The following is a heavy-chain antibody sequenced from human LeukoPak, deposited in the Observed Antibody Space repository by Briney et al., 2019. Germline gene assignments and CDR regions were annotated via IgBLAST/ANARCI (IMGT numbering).Heavy chain of an antibody. CDR2: ISYDGSNK. D-gene: IGHD3-3*01. CDR1: GFTFSSYA. CDR3: ARDPLRFLEWLSFLDY. V-gene: IGHV3-30*04. Sequence: PGRSLRLSCAASGFTFSSYAMHWVRQAPGKGLEWVAVISYDGSNKYYADSVKGRFTISRDNSKNTLYLQMNSLRAEDTAVYYCARDPLRFLEWLSFLDYWGQGTLVTVSS. J-gene: IGHJ4*02.